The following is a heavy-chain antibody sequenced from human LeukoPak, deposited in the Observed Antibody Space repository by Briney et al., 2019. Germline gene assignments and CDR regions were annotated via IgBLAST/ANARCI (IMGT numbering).Heavy chain of an antibody. CDR1: GFTFSSYA. CDR3: AKNLLQQWLVLDY. V-gene: IGHV3-23*01. Sequence: PGGSLRLSCAASGFTFSSYAMSRVRQAPGKGLEWVSAISGSGGSTYYADSVKGRFTISRDNSKSTLYLQMNSLRAEDTAVYYCAKNLLQQWLVLDYWGQGTLVTVSS. D-gene: IGHD6-19*01. J-gene: IGHJ4*02. CDR2: ISGSGGST.